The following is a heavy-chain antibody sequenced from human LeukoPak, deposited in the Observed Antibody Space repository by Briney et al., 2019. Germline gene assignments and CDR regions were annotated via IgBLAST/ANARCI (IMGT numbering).Heavy chain of an antibody. V-gene: IGHV3-30-3*01. CDR3: ATLESRVGYDFDH. J-gene: IGHJ4*02. D-gene: IGHD5-24*01. CDR2: ISYDGSNK. CDR1: GFTFSSYA. Sequence: GGSLRLSCAASGFTFSSYAMHWVRQAPGKGLEWVAVISYDGSNKYYADSVKGRFTISRDNSKDTLYLQMNSLRAEDTAVYYCATLESRVGYDFDHWGQGTLVTVSS.